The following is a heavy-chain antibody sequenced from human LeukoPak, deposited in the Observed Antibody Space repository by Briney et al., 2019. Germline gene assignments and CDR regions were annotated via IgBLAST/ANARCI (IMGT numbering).Heavy chain of an antibody. V-gene: IGHV1-18*01. Sequence: ASVKVSCKASGYTFTSYAVSWVRQAPGQGLEWMGWIRAHNGDTNHAQQLQGRVTMTTDTSTRTAYMELRSLRSEDTAVYYCARGEFICTINTCYASALDSWGQGTLVTVSS. D-gene: IGHD2-2*01. J-gene: IGHJ4*02. CDR3: ARGEFICTINTCYASALDS. CDR2: IRAHNGDT. CDR1: GYTFTSYA.